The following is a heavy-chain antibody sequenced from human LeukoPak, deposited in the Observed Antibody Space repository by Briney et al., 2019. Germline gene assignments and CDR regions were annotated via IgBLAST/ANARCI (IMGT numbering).Heavy chain of an antibody. CDR2: IYHSGST. CDR3: ASGLITLDI. Sequence: MASETLSLTCTVSGYSISSGYYWGWIRQPPGRGLEWIGSIYHSGSTYYNPSLKSRVTISVDTSKNQFSLKLSSVTAADTAVYYCASGLITLDIWGQGTMVTVSS. D-gene: IGHD1-14*01. V-gene: IGHV4-38-2*02. J-gene: IGHJ3*02. CDR1: GYSISSGYY.